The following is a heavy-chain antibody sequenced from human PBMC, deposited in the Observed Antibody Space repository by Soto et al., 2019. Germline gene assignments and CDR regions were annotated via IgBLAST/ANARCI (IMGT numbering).Heavy chain of an antibody. J-gene: IGHJ4*02. CDR1: GYRFTSYW. D-gene: IGHD3-16*01. V-gene: IGHV5-51*01. CDR3: ATLKRGPYYFAY. Sequence: GESLKISCEGSGYRFTSYWIGWVRQMPGKGLEWMGIIHPGDSDTRYSPSFQGQVTISVDKSISTAYLQWSSLKASDTAMYYCATLKRGPYYFAYWGQGTRVTVSS. CDR2: IHPGDSDT.